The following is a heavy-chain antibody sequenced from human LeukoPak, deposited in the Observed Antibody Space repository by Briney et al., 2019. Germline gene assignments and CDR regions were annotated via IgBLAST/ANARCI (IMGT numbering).Heavy chain of an antibody. CDR2: MNPDSGNT. CDR1: GYTFSSDN. Sequence: ASVKVSCKASGYTFSSDNINWVRQGTGQGLEWMGWMNPDSGNTGYAQKFQGRLTMTRNTSTSTAYMELTSLTYEDTAVYYCARKGHQWLADWGQGTLVTVSS. J-gene: IGHJ4*02. D-gene: IGHD6-19*01. CDR3: ARKGHQWLAD. V-gene: IGHV1-8*01.